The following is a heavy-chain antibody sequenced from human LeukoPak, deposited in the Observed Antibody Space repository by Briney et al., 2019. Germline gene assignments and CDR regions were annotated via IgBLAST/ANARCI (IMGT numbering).Heavy chain of an antibody. J-gene: IGHJ4*02. V-gene: IGHV3-15*01. CDR1: GFTFSNAW. CDR3: TTSIVGGSDFDY. CDR2: IKSKVHGGTT. D-gene: IGHD1-26*01. Sequence: GGSLRLSCAASGFTFSNAWMTWVRQAPGKGLEWVGRIKSKVHGGTTDYAAPVKGRFTISRDDSKNTLYLQMNSLKTEDTAVYYCTTSIVGGSDFDYWGQGTLVSGSS.